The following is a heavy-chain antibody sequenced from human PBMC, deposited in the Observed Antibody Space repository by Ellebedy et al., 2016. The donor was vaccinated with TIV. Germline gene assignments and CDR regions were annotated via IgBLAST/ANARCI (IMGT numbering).Heavy chain of an antibody. CDR2: LSYDGRNG. J-gene: IGHJ4*02. CDR1: GFTFSGHS. V-gene: IGHV3-30-3*01. Sequence: PGGSLRLSCAASGFTFSGHSMHWVRHLPGKGLQWVALLSYDGRNGWYADSVKGRFTISRDNSKNTLYLQMNNLRAEDTAVYYCARWDIAVAGTAAFPYYFDYWGQGTLVTVSS. CDR3: ARWDIAVAGTAAFPYYFDY. D-gene: IGHD6-19*01.